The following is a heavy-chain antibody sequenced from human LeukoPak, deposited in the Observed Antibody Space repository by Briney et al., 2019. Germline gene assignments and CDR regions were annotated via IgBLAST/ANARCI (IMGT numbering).Heavy chain of an antibody. CDR3: AKAVTTVTYYYYYMDV. Sequence: PGGSLRLSCAASGFTFSSYGMSWVRQAPGKGLEWVAAISGSGGSTYYADSVKGRFTISRDNSKNTLFLQMNSLRAEDTAVYYCAKAVTTVTYYYYYMDVWGKGTTVTVSS. CDR2: ISGSGGST. V-gene: IGHV3-23*01. CDR1: GFTFSSYG. D-gene: IGHD4-11*01. J-gene: IGHJ6*03.